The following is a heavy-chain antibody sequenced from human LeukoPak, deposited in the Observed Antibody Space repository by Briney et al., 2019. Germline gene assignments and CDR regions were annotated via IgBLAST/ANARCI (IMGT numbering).Heavy chain of an antibody. V-gene: IGHV3-48*03. Sequence: GGSLRLSCAASGFTNWVRQAPGKGLEWVSFISSSGSAIHYADSVRGRFTISRDNAKNSLFLQMSRLRAEDTAVYYCAREKLSFFDSSGYFDHWGQGTLVTVSS. J-gene: IGHJ4*02. CDR1: GFT. CDR3: AREKLSFFDSSGYFDH. CDR2: ISSSGSAI. D-gene: IGHD3-22*01.